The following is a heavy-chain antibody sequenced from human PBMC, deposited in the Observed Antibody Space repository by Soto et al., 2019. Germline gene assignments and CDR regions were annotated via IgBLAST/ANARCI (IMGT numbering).Heavy chain of an antibody. D-gene: IGHD1-26*01. V-gene: IGHV4-39*02. Sequence: LQLQESGPGLVKPSETLSLTCTVSGDSISSSRYSWGWIRQPPGKGLEWIGSIYYSGGTYYNPSLKSRVTISVDTSKNQFSLKLTSVTAADTAVYYCAREVVGATTKTGMRIDYWGQGTLVTVSS. CDR3: AREVVGATTKTGMRIDY. CDR1: GDSISSSRYS. J-gene: IGHJ4*02. CDR2: IYYSGGT.